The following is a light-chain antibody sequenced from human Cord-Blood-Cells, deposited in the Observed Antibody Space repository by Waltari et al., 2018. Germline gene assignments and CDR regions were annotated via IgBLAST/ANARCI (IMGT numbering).Light chain of an antibody. J-gene: IGLJ2*01. CDR2: DVS. CDR3: SSYTSSSVV. CDR1: SSDVGGYNH. Sequence: QSVLTHPSSVSGSPGLAITLSRTGTSSDVGGYNHVSWYQQHPGKAPKLMIYDVSKRPSGVSNRFSGSKSGNTASLTISGLQAEDEADYSCSSYTSSSVVFGGGTKLTVL. V-gene: IGLV2-14*01.